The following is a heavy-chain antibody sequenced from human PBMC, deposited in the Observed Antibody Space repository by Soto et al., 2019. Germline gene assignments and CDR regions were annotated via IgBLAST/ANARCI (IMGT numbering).Heavy chain of an antibody. CDR3: ARPGTSGAKQYYFDY. CDR2: IYHSGST. Sequence: SETLSLTCAVSGGSISSGGYSWSWIRQPPGKGLEWIGYIYHSGSTYYNPSLKSRVTISVDTSKNQFSLKLSSVTAADTAVYYCARPGTSGAKQYYFDYWGQGNLVTVSS. J-gene: IGHJ4*02. V-gene: IGHV4-30-2*03. D-gene: IGHD2-15*01. CDR1: GGSISSGGYS.